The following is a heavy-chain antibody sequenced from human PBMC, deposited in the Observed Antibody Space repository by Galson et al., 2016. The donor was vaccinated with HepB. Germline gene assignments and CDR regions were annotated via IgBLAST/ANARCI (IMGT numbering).Heavy chain of an antibody. D-gene: IGHD3-9*01. Sequence: SLRLSCAASGFTFSSYGMNWVRQAPGKGLEWVAVISYDGSKKYYADSAKGRFTISRDNSKNTLYLQMNSLRAEDTAVYYCAKNDILTGYSAFDYWGQGTLVTV. CDR2: ISYDGSKK. J-gene: IGHJ4*02. V-gene: IGHV3-30*18. CDR1: GFTFSSYG. CDR3: AKNDILTGYSAFDY.